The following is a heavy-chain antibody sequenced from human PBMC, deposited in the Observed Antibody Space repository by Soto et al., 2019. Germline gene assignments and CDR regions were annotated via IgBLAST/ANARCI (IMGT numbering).Heavy chain of an antibody. V-gene: IGHV3-9*01. CDR3: AASRAYDSSDYSGFHYLMDV. J-gene: IGHJ6*02. D-gene: IGHD3-22*01. CDR1: GFTFDDYA. Sequence: GGSLRLSCAASGFTFDDYAMHWVRQVPGKGLKWVSGLSWNGVTIGYAASVKGRFTISRDNAKKSLYLQMNGLRPDDTALYYCAASRAYDSSDYSGFHYLMDVWGLGTTVTGSS. CDR2: LSWNGVTI.